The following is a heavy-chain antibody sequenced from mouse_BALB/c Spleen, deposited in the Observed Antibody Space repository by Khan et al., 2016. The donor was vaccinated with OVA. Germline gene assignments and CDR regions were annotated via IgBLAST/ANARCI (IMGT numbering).Heavy chain of an antibody. V-gene: IGHV1-18*01. CDR3: TRGLFDV. Sequence: EVQLQQSGPELVKPGASVKMSCKASGYSFTDYYIQWVKQSHGKSLEWIGDINPNNGDTFYNQKFKGKATLTVDKSSSTSFIQHNSLTSGDSGLYVCTRGLFDVWGAGTTVTVSS. CDR2: INPNNGDT. CDR1: GYSFTDYY. J-gene: IGHJ1*01.